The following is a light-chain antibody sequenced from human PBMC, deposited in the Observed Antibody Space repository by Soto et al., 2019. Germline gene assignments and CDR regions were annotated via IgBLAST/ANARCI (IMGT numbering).Light chain of an antibody. V-gene: IGKV3-11*01. CDR3: QQRTNWPLT. CDR2: DTS. J-gene: IGKJ4*01. CDR1: QSVSSY. Sequence: EIVLTQSPATLSLSPGERATLSCRASQSVSSYLAWYQHRPGQAPSLLIYDTSNRAPGIPARFSGSGSGTDFTLTISSLEPEDFALYYCQQRTNWPLTFGGGTKVDIK.